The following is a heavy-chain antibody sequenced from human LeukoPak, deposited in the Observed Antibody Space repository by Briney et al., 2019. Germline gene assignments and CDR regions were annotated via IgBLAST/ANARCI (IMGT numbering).Heavy chain of an antibody. CDR3: AKIADIVVVPAARGGFDY. Sequence: GGSLRLSCAASGFTFSSYAMSYVRQAPGKGLEWVSTISNSGNTYYTDSVKGRFTISRDNSKNTLYLQMNSLRAEDTAVYYCAKIADIVVVPAARGGFDYWGQGTLVTVSS. V-gene: IGHV3-23*01. J-gene: IGHJ4*02. CDR1: GFTFSSYA. D-gene: IGHD2-2*01. CDR2: ISNSGNT.